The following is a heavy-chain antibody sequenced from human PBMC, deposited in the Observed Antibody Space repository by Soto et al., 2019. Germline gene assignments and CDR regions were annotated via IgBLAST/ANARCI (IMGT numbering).Heavy chain of an antibody. CDR2: ISTYNGDT. CDR3: ARDVSVGTNAAY. J-gene: IGHJ4*02. CDR1: GYTFTSYG. V-gene: IGHV1-18*01. D-gene: IGHD2-8*01. Sequence: QVQLVQSGAEVKKPGASVKVSCKASGYTFTSYGISWVRQAPGQGLEWMGWISTYNGDTNYAQKLQGRVTVTTDTSTSPAYMELRSLRSDDTAVYYCARDVSVGTNAAYWGQGTPVTVSS.